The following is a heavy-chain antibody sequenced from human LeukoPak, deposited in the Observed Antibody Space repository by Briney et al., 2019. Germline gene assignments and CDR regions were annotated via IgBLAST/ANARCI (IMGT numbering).Heavy chain of an antibody. Sequence: GGSPRLSCAASGFTFSSYAMHWVRQAPGKGLEWVAVISYDGSNKYYADSVKGRFTISRDNSKNTLYLQMNSLRAEDTAVYYCARDAVVRGVIDYFDYWGQGTLVTVSS. CDR3: ARDAVVRGVIDYFDY. V-gene: IGHV3-30*04. D-gene: IGHD3-10*01. CDR2: ISYDGSNK. J-gene: IGHJ4*02. CDR1: GFTFSSYA.